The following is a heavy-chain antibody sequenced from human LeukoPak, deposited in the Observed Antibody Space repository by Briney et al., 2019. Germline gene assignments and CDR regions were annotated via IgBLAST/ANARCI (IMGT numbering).Heavy chain of an antibody. CDR3: AKDLSSSWNYFDY. J-gene: IGHJ4*02. V-gene: IGHV3-23*01. CDR1: GFTFSDYY. D-gene: IGHD6-13*01. Sequence: GGSLRLSCAASGFTFSDYYMSWIRQAPGKGLEWVSGISGSGGSTYYADSVKGRVTISRDNSKNTLYLQMNSLRAEDTAVYYCAKDLSSSWNYFDYWGQGTLVTVSS. CDR2: ISGSGGST.